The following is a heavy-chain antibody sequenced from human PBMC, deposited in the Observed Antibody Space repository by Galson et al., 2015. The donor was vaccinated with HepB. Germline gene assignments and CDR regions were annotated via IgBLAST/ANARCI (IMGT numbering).Heavy chain of an antibody. D-gene: IGHD2-15*01. CDR2: FDPEDGET. J-gene: IGHJ4*02. Sequence: SVKVSCKASGGTFSSYGISWVRQAPGKGLEWMGGFDPEDGETIYAQKFQGRVTMTEDTSTDTAYMELSSLRSEGTAVYYCATGGGSYSFDYWGQGTLVTVSS. CDR3: ATGGGSYSFDY. CDR1: GGTFSSYG. V-gene: IGHV1-24*01.